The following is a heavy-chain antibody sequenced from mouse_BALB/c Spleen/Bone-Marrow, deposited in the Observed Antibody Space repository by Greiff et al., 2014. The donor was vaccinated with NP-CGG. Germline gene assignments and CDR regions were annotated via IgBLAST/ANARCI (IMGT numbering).Heavy chain of an antibody. CDR2: IIPDNGDT. Sequence: DVKLVESGPELMKPGASVKMSCTASGYTFTDYYMKWVKQSHGKSLEWIGYIIPDNGDTFYNQKFKGKATLTVDKSSSTAYMQLNSLTSEDSAVYYCARSTGYYVGTWFAYWGQGTLVTVSA. CDR3: ARSTGYYVGTWFAY. V-gene: IGHV1S46*01. D-gene: IGHD2-3*01. J-gene: IGHJ3*01. CDR1: GYTFTDYY.